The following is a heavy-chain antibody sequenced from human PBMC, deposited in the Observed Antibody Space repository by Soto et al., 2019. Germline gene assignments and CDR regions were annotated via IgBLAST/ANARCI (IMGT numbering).Heavy chain of an antibody. D-gene: IGHD3-9*01. J-gene: IGHJ3*02. Sequence: ASVKVSCKASGYTFTSYDINWVRQATGQGLEWMGWMNPNSGNTGYAQKNQGRVTKTRNTSISTAYMELSSLRSEDTAVYYCARRTFSYYDILTGYDDAFDIWGQGTMVTVSS. V-gene: IGHV1-8*01. CDR1: GYTFTSYD. CDR2: MNPNSGNT. CDR3: ARRTFSYYDILTGYDDAFDI.